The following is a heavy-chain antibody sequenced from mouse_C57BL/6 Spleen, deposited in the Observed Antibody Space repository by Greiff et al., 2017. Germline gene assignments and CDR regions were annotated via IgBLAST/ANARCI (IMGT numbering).Heavy chain of an antibody. Sequence: EVQLQQSGTVLARPGASVKMSCKTSGYTFTSYWMHWVKQRPGRGLEWLGAIYPGNSDTSYNQKFKGKAKLTAVTSASTAYMELSSLTNEDSAVYYCTRWVLPLYYFDYWGQGTTLTVSS. CDR1: GYTFTSYW. J-gene: IGHJ2*01. CDR2: IYPGNSDT. V-gene: IGHV1-5*01. CDR3: TRWVLPLYYFDY. D-gene: IGHD2-3*01.